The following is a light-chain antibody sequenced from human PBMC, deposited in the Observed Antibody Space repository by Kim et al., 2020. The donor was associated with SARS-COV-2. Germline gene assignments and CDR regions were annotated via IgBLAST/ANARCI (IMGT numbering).Light chain of an antibody. J-gene: IGKJ1*01. Sequence: DIQMTQSPSSLSASIGDRVTITCRASQTIRNYLSWYQHKPGKVPKLLIYDASYLPSGVPSRFSGSGSGTEFTLTISSLQPEDFATYSCQEGYTPSWTFGQGTKVDIK. CDR2: DAS. CDR3: QEGYTPSWT. CDR1: QTIRNY. V-gene: IGKV1-39*01.